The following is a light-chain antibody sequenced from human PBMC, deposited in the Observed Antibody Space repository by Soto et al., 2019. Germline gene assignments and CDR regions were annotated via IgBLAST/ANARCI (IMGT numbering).Light chain of an antibody. CDR3: QQTYSFPIT. Sequence: AIRMTQSPSSLSASTGDRVTITCRASQGISSYLAWYQQKPGKAPKLLIYAASTLQSGVPSRFSGSGSGTDFTLTISCLQSEDFATYYCQQTYSFPITFGQGTRLE. CDR2: AAS. J-gene: IGKJ5*01. V-gene: IGKV1-8*01. CDR1: QGISSY.